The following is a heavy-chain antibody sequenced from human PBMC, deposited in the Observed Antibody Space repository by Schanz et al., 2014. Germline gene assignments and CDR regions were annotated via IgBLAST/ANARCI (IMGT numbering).Heavy chain of an antibody. CDR2: IKLDGSEK. CDR3: AKYGTGKGVSFEY. CDR1: GFTFSGYW. V-gene: IGHV3-7*01. D-gene: IGHD1-26*01. Sequence: EVQLVESGGGLVQPGGSLRLSCAASGFTFSGYWMSWVRQAPGEGLVWVANIKLDGSEKYYVDSVKGRFTISRDNAKNSLYQQINSLTAEATAVYYCAKYGTGKGVSFEYWGQGTLVTVSS. J-gene: IGHJ4*02.